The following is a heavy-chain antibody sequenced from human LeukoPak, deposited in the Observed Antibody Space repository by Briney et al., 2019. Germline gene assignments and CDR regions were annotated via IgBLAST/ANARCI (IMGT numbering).Heavy chain of an antibody. V-gene: IGHV4-34*01. D-gene: IGHD7-27*01. J-gene: IGHJ4*02. CDR3: ARALGTALDY. Sequence: SETLSLTCAVYGGSFSGYYWSWIRQPPGKGLEWIGEINHSGSTNYNPSLKSRVTISVDTSKNRFSLKLSSVTAADTAVYYCARALGTALDYWGQGTLVTVSS. CDR2: INHSGST. CDR1: GGSFSGYY.